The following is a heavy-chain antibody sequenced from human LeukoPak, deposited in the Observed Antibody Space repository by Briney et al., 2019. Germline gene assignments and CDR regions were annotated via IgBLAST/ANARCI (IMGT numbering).Heavy chain of an antibody. V-gene: IGHV3-48*02. CDR1: GFTFSSYS. J-gene: IGHJ4*02. D-gene: IGHD2-15*01. CDR2: ISSSSSTI. CDR3: ASDLRLGYCSGGSCYPFDY. Sequence: GGSLRLSCAASGFTFSSYSMNWVRQAPGRGLEWVSYISSSSSTIYYADSVKGRFTISRDNAKNSLYLQMNSLRDEDTAVYYCASDLRLGYCSGGSCYPFDYWGQGTLVTVSS.